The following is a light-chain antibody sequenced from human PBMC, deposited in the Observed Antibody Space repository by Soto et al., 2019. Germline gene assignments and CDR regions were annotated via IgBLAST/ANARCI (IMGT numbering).Light chain of an antibody. V-gene: IGLV2-14*01. CDR3: YSFTSGNTLYV. J-gene: IGLJ1*01. CDR2: EVN. Sequence: QSALAQPASLSGSPGQSITISCTGTSSDIGAYDYVSWFQQHPGKAPKLMISEVNNRPSGVSNRFSGSKSGNTAYLTISGLQVEDEAEYYCYSFTSGNTLYVFGTGTKVTVL. CDR1: SSDIGAYDY.